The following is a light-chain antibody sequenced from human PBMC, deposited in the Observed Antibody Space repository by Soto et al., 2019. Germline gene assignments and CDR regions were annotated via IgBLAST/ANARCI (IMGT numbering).Light chain of an antibody. J-gene: IGLJ3*02. CDR1: SSDVGAYKD. CDR2: GVS. Sequence: QSALTQPPSASGSPGQSVTISCTGTSSDVGAYKDVSWYQQYPGKAPKLMIYGVSKRPSGVPDRFSGSKSGNTAALTVAGLQAEDEADYYRTSYVGSNIWVFGGGTKLTVL. CDR3: TSYVGSNIWV. V-gene: IGLV2-8*01.